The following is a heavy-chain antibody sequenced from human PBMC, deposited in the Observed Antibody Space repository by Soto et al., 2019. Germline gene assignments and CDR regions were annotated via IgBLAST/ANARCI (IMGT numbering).Heavy chain of an antibody. CDR2: IIPIFGTA. CDR3: ARRRCTNDVCYTNYYYGMDV. Sequence: SVKVSCKASGGTFSSYAISWVRQAPGQGLEWMGGIIPIFGTANYAQKFQGRVTITADESTSTAYMELSSLRSEDTAVYYCARRRCTNDVCYTNYYYGMDVWGQGTTVTVSS. CDR1: GGTFSSYA. J-gene: IGHJ6*02. D-gene: IGHD2-8*01. V-gene: IGHV1-69*13.